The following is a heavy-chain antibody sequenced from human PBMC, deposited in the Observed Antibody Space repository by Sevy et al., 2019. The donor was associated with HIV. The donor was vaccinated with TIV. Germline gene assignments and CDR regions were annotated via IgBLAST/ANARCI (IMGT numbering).Heavy chain of an antibody. D-gene: IGHD3-10*01. J-gene: IGHJ5*01. CDR3: AREIREFLSPTSFDL. CDR1: GFICSDIY. Sequence: GGSLRLSCEVSGFICSDIYMSWIRQAPGKGLEWISFISSRSTYTNYTNSVKGRFTISRDNAKNSLYLQMDSLRVEDTAVYYCAREIREFLSPTSFDLWGQGTLVTVSS. CDR2: ISSRSTYT. V-gene: IGHV3-11*06.